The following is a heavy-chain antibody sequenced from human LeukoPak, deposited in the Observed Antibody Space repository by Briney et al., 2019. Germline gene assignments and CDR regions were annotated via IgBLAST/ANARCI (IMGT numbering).Heavy chain of an antibody. D-gene: IGHD3-10*01. V-gene: IGHV4-39*07. J-gene: IGHJ5*02. CDR3: ASSRITMVRGVPNWFDP. CDR2: IYYSGST. Sequence: SETLSLTCTVSGGSISSSSYYWGWIRQPPGKGLEWIGSIYYSGSTYYNPSLKSRVTISVDRSKNQFSLKLSSVTAADTAVYYCASSRITMVRGVPNWFDPWGQGTLVTVSS. CDR1: GGSISSSSYY.